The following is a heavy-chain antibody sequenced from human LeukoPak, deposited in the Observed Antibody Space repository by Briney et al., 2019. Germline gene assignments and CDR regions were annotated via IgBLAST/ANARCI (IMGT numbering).Heavy chain of an antibody. CDR1: GFTVSSNY. J-gene: IGHJ6*02. CDR2: IYSGGST. V-gene: IGHV3-53*01. CDR3: AKDLSPPLSSTSSYYYYGMDV. Sequence: PGGSLRLSCAASGFTVSSNYMSWVRQAPGKGLEWVSVIYSGGSTYYADSVKGRFTISRDNSKNTLYLQMNSLRAEDTAVYYCAKDLSPPLSSTSSYYYYGMDVWGQGTTVTVSS. D-gene: IGHD2-2*01.